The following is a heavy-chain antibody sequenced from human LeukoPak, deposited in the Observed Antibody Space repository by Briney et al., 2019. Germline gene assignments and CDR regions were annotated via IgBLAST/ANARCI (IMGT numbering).Heavy chain of an antibody. CDR1: GGSISSGSYF. V-gene: IGHV4-39*01. J-gene: IGHJ5*02. Sequence: SETFSLTCSVSGGSISSGSYFWGWIRQPPGKGLEWIGTFYYTRGNTYYNPSLKSRVTISADTSKNQFSLKLTSVTAADTAVYYCARRGEIAADVGIDPWGQGTLVTVSS. CDR2: FYYTRGNT. CDR3: ARRGEIAADVGIDP. D-gene: IGHD6-13*01.